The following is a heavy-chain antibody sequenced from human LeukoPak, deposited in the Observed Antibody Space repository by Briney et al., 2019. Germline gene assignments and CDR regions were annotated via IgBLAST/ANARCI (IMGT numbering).Heavy chain of an antibody. CDR2: IRYDGSNK. Sequence: GGSLRLSCAGSGFTFSSYGMQWVRQPPGKGLEWVAFIRYDGSNKYYADSVKGRFTISRDNSKNTLHLQMNSLRAEDTAVYYCAKDSGGQWLSHLDYWGQGTLVTVSS. D-gene: IGHD6-19*01. CDR1: GFTFSSYG. V-gene: IGHV3-30*02. CDR3: AKDSGGQWLSHLDY. J-gene: IGHJ4*02.